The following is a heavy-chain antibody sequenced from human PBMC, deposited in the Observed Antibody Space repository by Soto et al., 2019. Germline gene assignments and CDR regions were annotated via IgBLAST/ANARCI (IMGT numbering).Heavy chain of an antibody. V-gene: IGHV1-18*04. Sequence: ASVKVSCKASGYTFTGYYMHWVRQSPGHGLEWMGWINTYSGNTIYAQKFQDRLTITTDTSTDTASMELRSLTSDDTAVFYCAGGQGSLIPYYFDSWGQGTLVTVSS. CDR2: INTYSGNT. CDR3: AGGQGSLIPYYFDS. J-gene: IGHJ4*02. D-gene: IGHD2-2*01. CDR1: GYTFTGYY.